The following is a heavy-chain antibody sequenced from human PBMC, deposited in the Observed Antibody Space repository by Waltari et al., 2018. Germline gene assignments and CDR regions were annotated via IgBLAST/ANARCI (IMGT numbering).Heavy chain of an antibody. J-gene: IGHJ6*02. CDR2: VDPEDNET. Sequence: QVQLVQSGAEVKKPGASVKVSCKVSGYTLTKLSMHWVRQAPGKGLEWMGYVDPEDNETIYAQKFQGGVTMTEDTSTDTAYMELTSLRSEDTAVYYCAADPPKGDYYYYGLDFWGQGTTVTVSS. CDR1: GYTLTKLS. V-gene: IGHV1-24*01. CDR3: AADPPKGDYYYYGLDF.